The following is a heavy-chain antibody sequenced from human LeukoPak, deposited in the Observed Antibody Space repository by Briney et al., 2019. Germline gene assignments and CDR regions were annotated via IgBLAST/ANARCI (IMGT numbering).Heavy chain of an antibody. CDR1: EFTFSSYA. V-gene: IGHV3-23*01. J-gene: IGHJ4*02. CDR3: AKDRRACSSSSCYYRFDY. Sequence: PGGSLRLSCAASEFTFSSYAMSWVRQAPGKGLGWVSAISDRGGSTYYADSVKGRFTVSRDNSKNTMYLQMNSLRAEDTAVYYCAKDRRACSSSSCYYRFDYWGQGTLVTVSS. D-gene: IGHD2-2*01. CDR2: ISDRGGST.